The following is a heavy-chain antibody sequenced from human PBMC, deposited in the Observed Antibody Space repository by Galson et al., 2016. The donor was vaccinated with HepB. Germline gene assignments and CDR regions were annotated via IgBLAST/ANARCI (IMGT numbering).Heavy chain of an antibody. D-gene: IGHD2-21*02. V-gene: IGHV3-30-3*02. CDR2: ISNDAKNK. CDR1: GFTFSSHA. CDR3: AKMDCGRDCPRDY. J-gene: IGHJ4*02. Sequence: SLRLSCAASGFTFSSHAMHWVRQAPGKGLEWVAVISNDAKNKDVADFVKGRFIISRDNSKNTLFLQMSNLRVEDTAVYYCAKMDCGRDCPRDYWGQGTLVTVSS.